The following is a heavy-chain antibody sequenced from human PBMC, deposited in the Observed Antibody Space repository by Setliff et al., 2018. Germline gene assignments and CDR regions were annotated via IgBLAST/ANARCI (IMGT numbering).Heavy chain of an antibody. CDR3: ARDPGWFGELLGYFDY. CDR1: GYTFTSYD. CDR2: MNPNSGNT. V-gene: IGHV1-8*02. J-gene: IGHJ4*02. Sequence: ASVKVSCKASGYTFTSYDINWVRQATGQGLEWMGWMNPNSGNTGYAQKFQGRVTMTRNTSISTAYMELRSLRSDDTAVYYCARDPGWFGELLGYFDYWGQGTLVTVSS. D-gene: IGHD3-10*01.